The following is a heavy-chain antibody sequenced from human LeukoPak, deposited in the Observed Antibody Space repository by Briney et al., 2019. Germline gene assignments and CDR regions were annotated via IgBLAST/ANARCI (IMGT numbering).Heavy chain of an antibody. CDR3: ASHYYDSSGYYSFDP. D-gene: IGHD3-22*01. CDR2: IYYSGRT. J-gene: IGHJ5*02. Sequence: PSETLSLTCTVSGGSISSYYWSWIRQPPGKGLEWIGYIYYSGRTNYNPSLKSRVTISVDTSKNQFSLKLSSVTAADTAVYYCASHYYDSSGYYSFDPWGQGTLVTVSS. V-gene: IGHV4-59*01. CDR1: GGSISSYY.